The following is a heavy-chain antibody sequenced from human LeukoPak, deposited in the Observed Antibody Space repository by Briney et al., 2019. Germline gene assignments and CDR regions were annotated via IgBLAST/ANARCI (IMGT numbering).Heavy chain of an antibody. D-gene: IGHD3-10*01. J-gene: IGHJ6*03. CDR2: INPNSGGT. Sequence: ASVKVSRKASGYTFTGYYMHWARQAPGQGLEWMGWINPNSGGTNYAQKFQGRVTMTRDTSISTAYMELSRLRSDDTAVYYCARANKGVWFGALDYYYYMDVWGKGTTVTVSS. CDR3: ARANKGVWFGALDYYYYMDV. V-gene: IGHV1-2*02. CDR1: GYTFTGYY.